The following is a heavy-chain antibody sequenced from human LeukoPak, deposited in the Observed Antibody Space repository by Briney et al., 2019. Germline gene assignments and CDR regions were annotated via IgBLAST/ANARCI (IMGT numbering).Heavy chain of an antibody. D-gene: IGHD6-13*01. J-gene: IGHJ4*02. CDR1: GYTFTSYG. CDR3: ARAGVDSSWLKGDYFDS. V-gene: IGHV1-18*01. CDR2: ISAYNGNT. Sequence: ASVKVSCKVSGYTFTSYGISWVRQAPGQGLEWMGWISAYNGNTNYAQKFQGRVTMTTDTSTSTPYMELRSLRSDYTAVYYCARAGVDSSWLKGDYFDSWGQETLVTVSS.